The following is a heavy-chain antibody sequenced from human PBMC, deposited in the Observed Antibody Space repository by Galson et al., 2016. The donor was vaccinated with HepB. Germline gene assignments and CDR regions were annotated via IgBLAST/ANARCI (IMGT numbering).Heavy chain of an antibody. D-gene: IGHD2-2*01. CDR3: ASDIVVEPAA. CDR1: GFMFSGYW. CDR2: INKDGSGK. Sequence: SLRLSCAASGFMFSGYWMNWVRQAPGKGLEWVATINKDGSGKYYVDSVKGRFTISRDNTKNSLHLLMNSLRAEDTAVYYCASDIVVEPAAWGQGTLVTVPS. V-gene: IGHV3-7*03. J-gene: IGHJ5*02.